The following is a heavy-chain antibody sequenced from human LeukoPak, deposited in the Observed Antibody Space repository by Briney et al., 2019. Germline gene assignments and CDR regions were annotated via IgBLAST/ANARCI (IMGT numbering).Heavy chain of an antibody. D-gene: IGHD2-2*01. CDR1: GYTFTSYG. Sequence: ASVKVSCKASGYTFTSYGISWVRQAPGQGLEWMGWISAYNGNTNYAQKLQGRVTMTTDTSTSTAHMELRSLRSDDTAVYYCARDGYQLLLDAFDIWGQGTMVTVSS. V-gene: IGHV1-18*04. CDR3: ARDGYQLLLDAFDI. J-gene: IGHJ3*02. CDR2: ISAYNGNT.